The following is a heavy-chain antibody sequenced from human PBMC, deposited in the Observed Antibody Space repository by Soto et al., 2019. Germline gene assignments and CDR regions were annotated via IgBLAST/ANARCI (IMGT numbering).Heavy chain of an antibody. CDR3: ARDSYHTSGWEDAFDL. J-gene: IGHJ3*01. CDR1: GYTFTRKG. V-gene: IGHV1-18*01. Sequence: QVQLEQSGAEVKKPGASVKVSCKASGYTFTRKGISWVRQGPGQGLEWMGWISAYNGHRNYAQKFQGRVTLTTDTSTSTAYMEMRSLRSDDTAVYYWARDSYHTSGWEDAFDLWGQGTMVAVSS. D-gene: IGHD6-19*01. CDR2: ISAYNGHR.